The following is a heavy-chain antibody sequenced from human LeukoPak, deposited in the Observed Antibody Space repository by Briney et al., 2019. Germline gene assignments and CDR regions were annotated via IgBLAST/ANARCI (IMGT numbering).Heavy chain of an antibody. CDR3: AGSRGYPMGGVDY. V-gene: IGHV4-59*01. Sequence: SEALSLTCTVSGGSISSYYWSWIRQPPGKGLEWIGYIYYSGSTNYNPSLKSRVTISVDTSKNQFSLKLSSVTAADTAVYYCAGSRGYPMGGVDYWGQGTLVTVSS. CDR1: GGSISSYY. CDR2: IYYSGST. J-gene: IGHJ4*02. D-gene: IGHD3-22*01.